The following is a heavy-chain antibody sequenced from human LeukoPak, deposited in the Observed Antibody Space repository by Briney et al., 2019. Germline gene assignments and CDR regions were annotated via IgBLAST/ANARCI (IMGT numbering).Heavy chain of an antibody. D-gene: IGHD1-1*01. CDR2: INQDGSER. V-gene: IGHV3-7*01. CDR1: GLTFRSYY. J-gene: IGHJ4*02. CDR3: ARHNFYPDY. Sequence: GGSLRLSCAASGLTFRSYYMTWVRQAPGKGLEWVANINQDGSERHYVDSVKGRFTISRDNAKNSLYLQMNSLRAEDTAVYYCARHNFYPDYWGQGTLVTVSS.